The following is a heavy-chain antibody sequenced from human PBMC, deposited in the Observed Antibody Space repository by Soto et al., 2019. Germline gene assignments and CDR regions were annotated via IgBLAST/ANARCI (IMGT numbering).Heavy chain of an antibody. CDR1: GFTFSNYA. Sequence: EVQLLESGGGLVQPGGSLRLSCAASGFTFSNYAMSWVRQAPGQGLEWVSGISDIGGNTYYADSVKGLLTISRDNSKNALLLQMNRLRAEDTAVYYCARAYSSAWKTADYWGQGTLVTVSS. V-gene: IGHV3-23*01. J-gene: IGHJ4*02. D-gene: IGHD6-19*01. CDR3: ARAYSSAWKTADY. CDR2: ISDIGGNT.